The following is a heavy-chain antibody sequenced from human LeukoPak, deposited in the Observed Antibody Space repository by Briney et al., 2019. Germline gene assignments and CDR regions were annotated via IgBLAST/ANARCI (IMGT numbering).Heavy chain of an antibody. Sequence: SETLSLTCAVYGGSFSGYYWSWIRQPPGKGLEWIGEINHSGSTNYNPSLKSRVTMSVDTSKNQFSLKLSSVTAADTAVYYCATGTNQCYYGLGVWGQGTTVTVSS. CDR3: ATGTNQCYYGLGV. V-gene: IGHV4-34*01. CDR1: GGSFSGYY. D-gene: IGHD6-13*01. CDR2: INHSGST. J-gene: IGHJ6*02.